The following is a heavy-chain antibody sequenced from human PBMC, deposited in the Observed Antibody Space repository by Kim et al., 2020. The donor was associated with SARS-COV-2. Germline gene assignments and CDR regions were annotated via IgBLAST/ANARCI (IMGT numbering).Heavy chain of an antibody. Sequence: GGSLRLSCAASGFTFSSYAMSWVRQAPGKGLEWVSAISGSGGSTYYADSVKGRFTISRDNSKNTLYLQMNSLRAEDTAVYYCARGTSLYSSDILTGYLRWKWLGHLFDYWGQGTLVTVSS. D-gene: IGHD3-9*01. V-gene: IGHV3-23*01. J-gene: IGHJ4*02. CDR1: GFTFSSYA. CDR2: ISGSGGST. CDR3: ARGTSLYSSDILTGYLRWKWLGHLFDY.